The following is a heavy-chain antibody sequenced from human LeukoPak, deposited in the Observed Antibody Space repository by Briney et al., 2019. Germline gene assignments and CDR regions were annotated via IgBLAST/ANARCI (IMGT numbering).Heavy chain of an antibody. CDR3: AGPYYYGSGSYYPPGD. CDR1: GGSISSYY. J-gene: IGHJ4*02. CDR2: IYYSGST. D-gene: IGHD3-10*01. Sequence: PSETLSLTCTVSGGSISSYYWSWIRQPPGKGLEWIGYIYYSGSTNYNPSLKSRVTISVDTSKNQFSLKLSSVTAADTAVYYCAGPYYYGSGSYYPPGDWGQGTLVTVSS. V-gene: IGHV4-59*12.